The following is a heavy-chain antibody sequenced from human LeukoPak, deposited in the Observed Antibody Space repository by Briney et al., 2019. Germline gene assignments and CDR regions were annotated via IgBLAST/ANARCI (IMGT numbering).Heavy chain of an antibody. D-gene: IGHD6-13*01. V-gene: IGHV1-2*02. CDR1: GCTFTCYH. CDR2: ITHTSRGT. J-gene: IGHJ5*02. CDR3: ERDMGAAVADT. Sequence: SVKVTCKASGCTFTCYHMHWLRQPPGQGLDGVGWITHTSRGTSCAQKFEGRVTMTRHRSISTASMEPSRLRSDDTGVYYCERDMGAAVADTWGARTLVTVSS.